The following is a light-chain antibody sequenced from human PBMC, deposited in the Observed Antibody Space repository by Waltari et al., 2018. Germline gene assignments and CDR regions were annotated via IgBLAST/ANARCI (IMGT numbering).Light chain of an antibody. CDR3: QQRRNWPLT. CDR1: QSVGTY. CDR2: DAS. J-gene: IGKJ4*01. V-gene: IGKV3-11*01. Sequence: ENVLTQSPDILSFSPGERATLSCRARQSVGTYLAWYQQRPGQSPRLLIYDASYRATGIPARFSGSGYETDFTLTISSLHPEDFAVYYCQQRRNWPLTFGGGTRVQI.